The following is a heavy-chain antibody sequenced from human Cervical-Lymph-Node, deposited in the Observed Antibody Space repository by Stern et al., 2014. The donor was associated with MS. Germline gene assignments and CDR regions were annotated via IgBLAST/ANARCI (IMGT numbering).Heavy chain of an antibody. V-gene: IGHV4-31*02. Sequence: VQLGESGPGLVKPSQTLSLTCTVSGGSITRGGDYWSWVRQRPGKGLEWVGYIIYSGSSYYNPSLKSRVTISVDTSKNQFSLRLTSVTAADTAVYYCARFSLFGEYYFDSWGQGTLVTVSS. CDR1: GGSITRGGDY. CDR2: IIYSGSS. D-gene: IGHD3-10*01. J-gene: IGHJ4*02. CDR3: ARFSLFGEYYFDS.